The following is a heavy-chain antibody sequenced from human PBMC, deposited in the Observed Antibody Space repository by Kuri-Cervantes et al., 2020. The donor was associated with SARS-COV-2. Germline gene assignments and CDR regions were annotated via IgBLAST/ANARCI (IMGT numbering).Heavy chain of an antibody. D-gene: IGHD1-14*01. CDR2: INHSGST. V-gene: IGHV4-34*01. CDR1: GGSFSGYY. Sequence: SQTLSLTCAVHGGSFSGYYWSWIRQPPGKGLEWIGEINHSGSTNYNPSLKSRVTISVDTSKNQFSLKLSSVTAADTAVYYCARHRWFDPWGQGTLVTVSS. J-gene: IGHJ5*02. CDR3: ARHRWFDP.